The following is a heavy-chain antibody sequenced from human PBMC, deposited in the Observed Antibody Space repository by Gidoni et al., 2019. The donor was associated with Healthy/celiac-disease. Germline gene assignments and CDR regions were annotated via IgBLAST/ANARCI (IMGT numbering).Heavy chain of an antibody. Sequence: EVQLVASGGGLVKPGGSLRLSCAASGFTFSSYSMNWVRQAPGKGLEWVSSMSSSSSYIYYADSVKGRFTISRDNAKNSLYLQMNSLRAEDTAVYYCARDRGYYGSEGTDVWGQGTTVTVSS. J-gene: IGHJ6*02. V-gene: IGHV3-21*01. CDR3: ARDRGYYGSEGTDV. D-gene: IGHD3-10*01. CDR2: MSSSSSYI. CDR1: GFTFSSYS.